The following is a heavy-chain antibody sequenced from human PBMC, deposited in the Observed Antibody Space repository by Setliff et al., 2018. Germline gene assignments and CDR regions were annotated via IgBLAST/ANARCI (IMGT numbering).Heavy chain of an antibody. J-gene: IGHJ3*02. CDR3: ARALLPIYDYSNYEEENYAFDI. V-gene: IGHV1-69*06. CDR1: GGTFSSYA. D-gene: IGHD4-4*01. CDR2: IIPIFGTA. Sequence: RASVKVSCKASGGTFSSYAISWVRQAPGQGLEWMGWIIPIFGTANYAQKFQGRVTITADKSTSTAYMELSSLRSEDTAVYYCARALLPIYDYSNYEEENYAFDIWGQGTMVTVSS.